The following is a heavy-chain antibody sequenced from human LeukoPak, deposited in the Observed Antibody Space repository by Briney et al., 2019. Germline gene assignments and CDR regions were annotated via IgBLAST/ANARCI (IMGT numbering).Heavy chain of an antibody. CDR1: GGTFSSYA. Sequence: GASVKVSCKASGGTFSSYAISWVRQAPGQGLEWMGRIIPILGIANYAQKFQGRVTITADKSTSTAYMELSSLRSEDTAVYYCARDTGVLGANTPEVWGQGTLVTVSS. D-gene: IGHD1-26*01. V-gene: IGHV1-69*04. CDR3: ARDTGVLGANTPEV. J-gene: IGHJ4*02. CDR2: IIPILGIA.